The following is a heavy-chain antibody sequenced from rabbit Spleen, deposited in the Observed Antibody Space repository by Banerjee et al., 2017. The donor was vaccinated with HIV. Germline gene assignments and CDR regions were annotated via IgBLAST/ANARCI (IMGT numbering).Heavy chain of an antibody. CDR3: ARSYGGSDTRLDL. Sequence: QEQLEESGGGLVQPGGSLKLSCKASGFDFSRYGVSWVRQAPGKGLEWIGYIDPVFGSTYYASWVNGRFTISRHNAQNTLYLQLNSLTAADTATYFCARSYGGSDTRLDLWGPGTLVTVS. J-gene: IGHJ3*01. CDR2: IDPVFGST. D-gene: IGHD4-2*01. CDR1: GFDFSRYG. V-gene: IGHV1S47*01.